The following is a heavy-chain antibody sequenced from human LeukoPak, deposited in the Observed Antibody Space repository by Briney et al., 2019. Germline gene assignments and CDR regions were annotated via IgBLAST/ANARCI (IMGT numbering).Heavy chain of an antibody. D-gene: IGHD5-24*01. Sequence: GGSLRLSCAASGLTFSIYGMHWVRQAPGKGLEWVAVISYDGSNKYFADSVKGRFTISRDNSKSTVNLQMNSLRAEDTAVYYCAKGEMATGYFDNWGQGILVTVSS. CDR2: ISYDGSNK. J-gene: IGHJ4*02. CDR3: AKGEMATGYFDN. V-gene: IGHV3-30*18. CDR1: GLTFSIYG.